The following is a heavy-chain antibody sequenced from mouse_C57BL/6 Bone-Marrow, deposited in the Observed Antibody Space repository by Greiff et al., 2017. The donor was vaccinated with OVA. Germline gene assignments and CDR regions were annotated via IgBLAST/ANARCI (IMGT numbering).Heavy chain of an antibody. CDR1: GYTFTSYW. Sequence: VQLQESGAELVKPGASVKMSCKASGYTFTSYWITWVKQRPGQGLEWIGDIYPGSGSTNYNEKFKSKATLTVDTSSSTAYMQLSSLTSEDSAVYYCAIWLRREDFDYWGQGTTLTVSS. V-gene: IGHV1-55*01. J-gene: IGHJ2*01. CDR3: AIWLRREDFDY. CDR2: IYPGSGST. D-gene: IGHD2-2*01.